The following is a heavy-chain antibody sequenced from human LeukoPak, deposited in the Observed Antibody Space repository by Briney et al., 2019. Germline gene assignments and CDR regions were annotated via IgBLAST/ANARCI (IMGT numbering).Heavy chain of an antibody. CDR1: GFTFSSYA. Sequence: GGSLRLSCAASGFTFSSYAMSWVRQAPGKELEWVSAISGSGGSTYYADSVKGRFTISRDNSKNTLYLQMNSLRAEDTAVYYCAYDFWSGYYRDFDYWGQGTLVTVSS. J-gene: IGHJ4*02. CDR3: AYDFWSGYYRDFDY. CDR2: ISGSGGST. V-gene: IGHV3-23*01. D-gene: IGHD3-3*01.